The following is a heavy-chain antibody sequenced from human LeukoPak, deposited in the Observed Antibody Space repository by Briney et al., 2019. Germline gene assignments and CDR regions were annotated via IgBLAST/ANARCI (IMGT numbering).Heavy chain of an antibody. CDR3: ARELLRSSTSPDY. CDR1: GFTFSSYS. Sequence: GGSLRLSCAASGFTFSSYSMNWVRQAPGKGLEWVSSISSSSSYIYYADSVKGRFTISRDNAKNSLYLQMNSLRAEDTAVYYCARELLRSSTSPDYWGQGTLVTVSS. D-gene: IGHD2-2*01. CDR2: ISSSSSYI. J-gene: IGHJ4*02. V-gene: IGHV3-21*01.